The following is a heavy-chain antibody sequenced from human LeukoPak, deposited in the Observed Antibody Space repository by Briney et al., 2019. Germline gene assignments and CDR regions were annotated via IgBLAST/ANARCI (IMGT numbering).Heavy chain of an antibody. V-gene: IGHV3-53*01. J-gene: IGHJ4*02. D-gene: IGHD1-26*01. CDR1: GFTVSSNY. CDR3: AREAPYPRIVGGGLRGFDY. CDR2: IYSGDNT. Sequence: GGSLRLSCAASGFTVSSNYMSWVRQAPGKGLEWVSVIYSGDNTYYADSVKGRFTISRDNSKNTVYLQMNSLRAEDTAVYFCAREAPYPRIVGGGLRGFDYWGQGTLVTVSS.